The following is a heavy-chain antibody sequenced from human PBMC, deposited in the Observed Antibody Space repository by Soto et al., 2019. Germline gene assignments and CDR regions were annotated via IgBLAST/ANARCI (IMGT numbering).Heavy chain of an antibody. CDR2: IYYSGST. CDR1: GGSISSYY. V-gene: IGHV4-59*08. CDR3: ARRYGPGFDY. J-gene: IGHJ4*02. Sequence: QVQLQESGPGLVKPSETLSLTCTVSGGSISSYYWSWIRQPPGKGLEWIGYIYYSGSTNYNPSLKSRVTISVDTSKNQFSLKLSSVTAAVTAVYYCARRYGPGFDYWGQGTLVTVSS. D-gene: IGHD4-17*01.